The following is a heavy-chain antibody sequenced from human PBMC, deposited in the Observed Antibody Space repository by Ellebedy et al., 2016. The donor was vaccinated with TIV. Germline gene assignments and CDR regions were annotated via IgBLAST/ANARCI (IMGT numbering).Heavy chain of an antibody. CDR2: IYHSGNN. J-gene: IGHJ4*02. Sequence: MPGGSLRLSCAISGGSISNSDWWSWVRQPPGKGLEWIGEIYHSGNNNYNPSLESRVTISVDKSKNQFSLKLSSVTAADTAVYYCARESPFQIVDWGQGTLVTVSS. V-gene: IGHV4-4*02. CDR3: ARESPFQIVD. D-gene: IGHD2-15*01. CDR1: GGSISNSDW.